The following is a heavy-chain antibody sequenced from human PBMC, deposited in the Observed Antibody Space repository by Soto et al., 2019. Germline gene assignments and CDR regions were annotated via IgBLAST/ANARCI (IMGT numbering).Heavy chain of an antibody. CDR3: TTDKEGSSRGAGAFDI. J-gene: IGHJ3*02. D-gene: IGHD6-13*01. V-gene: IGHV3-15*07. Sequence: EVQLVESGGGLVKPGGSLRLSCAASGFTFSNAWMNWVRQAPGKGLEWVGRIKSKTDGGTTDYAAPVKGRFTISRDDSQNKLYLQMNSRKTGDTAVYYWTTDKEGSSRGAGAFDIWGQGTMVTVSS. CDR2: IKSKTDGGTT. CDR1: GFTFSNAW.